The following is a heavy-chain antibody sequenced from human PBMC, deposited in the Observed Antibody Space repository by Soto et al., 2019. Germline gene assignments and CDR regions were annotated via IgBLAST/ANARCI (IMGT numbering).Heavy chain of an antibody. V-gene: IGHV3-9*01. CDR1: GFTFDDYA. D-gene: IGHD6-13*01. CDR3: AKGPYIAAAGTFWFDP. CDR2: ISWNSGSI. J-gene: IGHJ5*02. Sequence: PGGSLRLSCAASGFTFDDYAMHWVRQAPGKGLEWVSGISWNSGSIGYADSVKGRFTISRDNAKNSLYLQMNSLRAEGTALYYCAKGPYIAAAGTFWFDPWGQGTLVTVSS.